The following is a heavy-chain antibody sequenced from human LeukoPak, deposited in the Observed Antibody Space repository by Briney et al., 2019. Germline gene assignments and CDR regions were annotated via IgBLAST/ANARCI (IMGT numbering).Heavy chain of an antibody. D-gene: IGHD7-27*01. Sequence: PGGSLRPSCAASGFIFSSYVMIWVRQAPGKGLEWVSIIGTSGGDIHYADSVKGRFSISRDNSKNTLSLQMNSLRVDDTAVYYCARDPNWGSGYWGQGTLVTVPS. CDR1: GFIFSSYV. CDR3: ARDPNWGSGY. V-gene: IGHV3-23*01. CDR2: IGTSGGDI. J-gene: IGHJ4*02.